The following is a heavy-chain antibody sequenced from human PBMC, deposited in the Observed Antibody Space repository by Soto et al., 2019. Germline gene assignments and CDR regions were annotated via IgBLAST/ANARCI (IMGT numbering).Heavy chain of an antibody. D-gene: IGHD2-2*01. CDR2: ISAYNGNT. J-gene: IGHJ5*02. V-gene: IGHV1-18*01. CDR1: GYTFTSYG. CDR3: ARDIVVVPAAMPYAGFDP. Sequence: ASVKVSCKASGYTFTSYGISWVRQAPGQGLEWMGWISAYNGNTNYAQKLQGRVTMTTDTSTSTAYMELRSLRSDDTAVYYCARDIVVVPAAMPYAGFDPWGQGTLVTSPQ.